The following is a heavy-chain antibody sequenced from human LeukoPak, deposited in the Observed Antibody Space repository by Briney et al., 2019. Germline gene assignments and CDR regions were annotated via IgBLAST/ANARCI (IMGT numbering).Heavy chain of an antibody. J-gene: IGHJ5*02. V-gene: IGHV3-53*01. CDR2: IHTSGDT. CDR3: IVFGDSNH. Sequence: GGSPRLSCATSGLTGSHNYVSWVRQAPGKGLEWVSAIHTSGDTCYADSVKGRFTISRDTSKNTLYLQINSLRVEDTAVYYCIVFGDSNHWGQGTLVTVSS. CDR1: GLTGSHNY. D-gene: IGHD4-17*01.